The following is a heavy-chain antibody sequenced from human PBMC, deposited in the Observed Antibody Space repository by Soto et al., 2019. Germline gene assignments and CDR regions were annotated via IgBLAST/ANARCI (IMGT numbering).Heavy chain of an antibody. J-gene: IGHJ4*02. CDR2: IYYSGST. CDR3: ARRGGATIMDY. Sequence: SDTLSLTCTVSGGSISSSSYYWDWIRQPPGKGLEWIGSIYYSGSTYYNPSLKSRVTISVDTSKNQFSLKLSSVTAADTAVYYCARRGGATIMDYWGQGTLVTVSS. D-gene: IGHD5-12*01. V-gene: IGHV4-39*01. CDR1: GGSISSSSYY.